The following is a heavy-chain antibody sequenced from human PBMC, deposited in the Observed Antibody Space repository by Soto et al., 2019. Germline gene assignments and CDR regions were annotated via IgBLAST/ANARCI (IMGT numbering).Heavy chain of an antibody. D-gene: IGHD3-22*01. Sequence: GASVKVSCKASGYTFTSYGISWVRQAPGQGLEWMGWISAYNGNTNYAQKLQGRVTMTTDTSTSTAYTELRSLRSDDTAVYYCARAVLVVIGDYFDYWGQGTLVTVSS. V-gene: IGHV1-18*01. CDR3: ARAVLVVIGDYFDY. CDR2: ISAYNGNT. CDR1: GYTFTSYG. J-gene: IGHJ4*02.